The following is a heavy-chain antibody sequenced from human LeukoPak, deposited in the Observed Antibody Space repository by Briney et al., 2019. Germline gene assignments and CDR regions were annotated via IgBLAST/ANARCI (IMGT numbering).Heavy chain of an antibody. V-gene: IGHV3-7*01. Sequence: PGGSLRLSCTASKFTINNYWMSWVRQAPGKGLEWVANIKQDGSEKYYVDSVKGRFTISRDNAKNSLYLQMNSLRAEDTAVYYCARDLYRIVVVPHYFDYWGQGTLVTVSS. CDR3: ARDLYRIVVVPHYFDY. CDR2: IKQDGSEK. CDR1: KFTINNYW. J-gene: IGHJ4*02. D-gene: IGHD3-22*01.